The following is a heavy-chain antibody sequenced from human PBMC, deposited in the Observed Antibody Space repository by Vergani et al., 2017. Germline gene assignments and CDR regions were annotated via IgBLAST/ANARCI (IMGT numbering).Heavy chain of an antibody. V-gene: IGHV3-15*01. CDR1: GFTFGDYA. CDR3: TTAIAAAGRDY. J-gene: IGHJ4*02. Sequence: EVQLVESGGGLVKPGRSLRLSCTASGFTFGDYAMSWFRQAPGKGLEWVGRIKSKTDGGTTDYAAPVKGRFTISRDDSKNTLYLQMNSLKTEDTAVYYCTTAIAAAGRDYWGQGTLVTVSS. D-gene: IGHD6-13*01. CDR2: IKSKTDGGTT.